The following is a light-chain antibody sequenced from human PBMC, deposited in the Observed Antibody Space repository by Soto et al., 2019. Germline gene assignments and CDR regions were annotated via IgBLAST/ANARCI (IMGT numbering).Light chain of an antibody. J-gene: IGLJ3*02. CDR3: SSYTSSATWV. CDR2: EVS. V-gene: IGLV2-14*01. CDR1: SSDIGGSNY. Sequence: QSALTQPASVSGSPGQSITLSCTGTSSDIGGSNYVSWYQQHPGKAPKLMIYEVSNRPSGVSDRFSGFKSGNTASLTISGLQTEDEADYYCSSYTSSATWVFGGGTKLTVL.